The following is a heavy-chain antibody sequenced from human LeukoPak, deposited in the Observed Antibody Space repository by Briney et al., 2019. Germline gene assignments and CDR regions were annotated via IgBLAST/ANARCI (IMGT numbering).Heavy chain of an antibody. V-gene: IGHV3-30*18. CDR2: ISYDGSNK. Sequence: PGGSLRLSCAASGFSFSSYGMHWVRQAPGKGLEWVAVISYDGSNKYYVDFVKGRFTISRDNFKNTLYLQMNSLRAEDTAVYYCAKDEQWQYISNYFDQWGQGALVTVSS. CDR3: AKDEQWQYISNYFDQ. J-gene: IGHJ4*02. CDR1: GFSFSSYG. D-gene: IGHD6-19*01.